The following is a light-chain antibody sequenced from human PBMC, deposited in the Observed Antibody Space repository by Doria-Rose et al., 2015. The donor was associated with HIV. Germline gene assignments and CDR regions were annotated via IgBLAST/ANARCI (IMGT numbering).Light chain of an antibody. CDR1: NIGGKS. V-gene: IGLV3-21*02. Sequence: VLTQPPSLSVAPGQTARVTCGGSNIGGKSVHWYQQRPGQAPVLVVYDDSDRPSGIPERFSGSNSGSTATLTISRVEAGDEADYYCQVWDSSSDHYVFATGTKVTVL. J-gene: IGLJ1*01. CDR2: DDS. CDR3: QVWDSSSDHYV.